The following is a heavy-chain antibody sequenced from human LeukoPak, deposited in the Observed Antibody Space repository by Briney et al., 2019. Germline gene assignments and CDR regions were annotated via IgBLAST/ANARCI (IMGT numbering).Heavy chain of an antibody. CDR3: ARTHIVVVTAMDV. CDR1: GGSISSSSYY. J-gene: IGHJ6*04. CDR2: IYYSGST. V-gene: IGHV4-39*02. Sequence: SETLSLTCTVSGGSISSSSYYWGWIRQPPGKGLEWIGSIYYSGSTYYNPSLKSRVTILVDTSKKHFSLRLSSVTAADTAVYYCARTHIVVVTAMDVWGKGTTVTVSS. D-gene: IGHD2-21*02.